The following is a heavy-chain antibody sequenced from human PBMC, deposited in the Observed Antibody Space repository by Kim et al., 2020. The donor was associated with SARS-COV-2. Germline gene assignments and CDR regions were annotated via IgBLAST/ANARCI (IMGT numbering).Heavy chain of an antibody. J-gene: IGHJ4*02. CDR2: IKSKTDGGTV. Sequence: GGSLRLSCAVSGIPFSNAWMNWVRQTPRKGLEWIGRIKSKTDGGTVDYAAPVKGRFTISRDDSKNTLFLLMNSLKTEDSGVYYCTTVSMRWGQGTLVTVS. CDR1: GIPFSNAW. V-gene: IGHV3-15*01. D-gene: IGHD2-2*01. CDR3: TTVSMR.